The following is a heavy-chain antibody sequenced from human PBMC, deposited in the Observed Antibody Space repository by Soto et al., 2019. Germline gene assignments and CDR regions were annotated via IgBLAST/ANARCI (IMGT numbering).Heavy chain of an antibody. CDR1: GGSISSGGYY. J-gene: IGHJ4*02. D-gene: IGHD5-18*01. CDR3: ARGTRGYSYGYLFDY. Sequence: PSETLSLTCTVSGGSISSGGYYWIWIRQHPGKVLEWIGYIYYSGSTYYNPSLKSRVTISVDTSKNQFSLKLSSVTAADTAVYYCARGTRGYSYGYLFDYWGQGTLVTVS. CDR2: IYYSGST. V-gene: IGHV4-31*03.